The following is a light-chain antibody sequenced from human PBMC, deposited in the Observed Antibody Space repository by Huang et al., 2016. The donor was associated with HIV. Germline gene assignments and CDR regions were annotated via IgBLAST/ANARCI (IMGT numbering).Light chain of an antibody. J-gene: IGKJ2*01. CDR3: QQYNSGGT. Sequence: ILMTQSPATLSLSPGERATLSCRASQDIGTNLAWYQQKLGQAPRLLIYDSSTRATGVPARFSGSGSATEFSLTISSPQSEVFAVYYWQQYNSGGTFGQGTKLEIK. CDR2: DSS. CDR1: QDIGTN. V-gene: IGKV3-15*01.